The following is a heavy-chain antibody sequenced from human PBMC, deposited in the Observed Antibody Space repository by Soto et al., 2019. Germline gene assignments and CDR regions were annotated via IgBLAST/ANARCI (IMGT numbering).Heavy chain of an antibody. CDR1: GFTFYDYT. CDR2: ISWDGGST. J-gene: IGHJ6*02. V-gene: IGHV3-43*01. Sequence: WGSLRLSCAASGFTFYDYTIHFVRQSPFKCLEWVSLISWDGGSTYYADSVKGRFTISRDNSKNSLYLQMNSLRTEDTALYYCAKDGGSYYIGYYYYGMDVWGQGTTVTVSS. CDR3: AKDGGSYYIGYYYYGMDV. D-gene: IGHD3-10*01.